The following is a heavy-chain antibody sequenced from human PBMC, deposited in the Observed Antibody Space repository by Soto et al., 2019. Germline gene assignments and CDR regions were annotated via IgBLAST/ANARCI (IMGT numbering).Heavy chain of an antibody. J-gene: IGHJ5*02. CDR2: ITWNGGTI. CDR1: GFAFDDYV. D-gene: IGHD6-13*01. V-gene: IGHV3-9*01. Sequence: LRLSCAASGFAFDDYVMHWVRQPPGRGLEWVSGITWNGGTIRYVDSVKGRFTISRDNAENSLYLQMNSLRPEDTAVYYCAKGGSAALIAPSGRDNWFDPWGQGTQVTVSS. CDR3: AKGGSAALIAPSGRDNWFDP.